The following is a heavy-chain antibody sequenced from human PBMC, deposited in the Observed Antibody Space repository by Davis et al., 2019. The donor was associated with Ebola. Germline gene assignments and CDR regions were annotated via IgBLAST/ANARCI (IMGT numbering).Heavy chain of an antibody. D-gene: IGHD4-17*01. Sequence: SESLSLTCTVFAGSISSYYWPWIRQPPGKGLEWLGVLHHSGSTNYNPSLKSRVTTSVDTSKNQFSLKLSSVTAADTAVYYCARGGYWVTTRVDYWGQGTLVTVSS. V-gene: IGHV4-34*01. CDR2: LHHSGST. CDR3: ARGGYWVTTRVDY. J-gene: IGHJ4*02. CDR1: AGSISSYY.